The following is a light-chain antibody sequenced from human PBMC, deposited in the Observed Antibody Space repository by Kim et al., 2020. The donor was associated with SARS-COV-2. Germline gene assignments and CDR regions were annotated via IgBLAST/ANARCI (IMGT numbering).Light chain of an antibody. CDR1: QSVSSN. CDR2: GAS. V-gene: IGKV3-15*01. CDR3: QQYNNWPTWT. Sequence: SPGERATLSCGASQSVSSNLAWYQQKPGQAPRLLIYGASTRATGIPARFSGSGSETEFTLTISSLQSEDFAVYYCQQYNNWPTWTFGQGTKVDIK. J-gene: IGKJ1*01.